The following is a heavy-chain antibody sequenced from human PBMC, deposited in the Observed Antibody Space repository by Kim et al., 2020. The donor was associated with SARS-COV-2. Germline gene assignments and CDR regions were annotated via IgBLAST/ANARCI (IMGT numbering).Heavy chain of an antibody. CDR2: MYYSGST. CDR1: GASITSYY. D-gene: IGHD1-20*01. CDR3: ARGGEITGTSRYFDL. V-gene: IGHV4-59*13. J-gene: IGHJ2*01. Sequence: SETLSLTCTVSGASITSYYWSWIRQTPGKGLEWIGYMYYSGSTDYNPSLKSRVTISLDTSENQFSLKLSSVAAADAAVYYCARGGEITGTSRYFDLWGRG.